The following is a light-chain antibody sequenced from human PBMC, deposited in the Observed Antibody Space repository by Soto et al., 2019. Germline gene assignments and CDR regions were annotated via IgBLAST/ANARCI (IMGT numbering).Light chain of an antibody. CDR1: SSDVGGYNY. CDR2: EVS. Sequence: QSALTQPASVSGSPGQSITISCTGTSSDVGGYNYVSWYQQHPGIAPKLMIYEVSNRPSGVSNRFSGSKSGNTASLTISGLQAEDEADYYCSSYTSNNTLLFGEGTKVTVL. CDR3: SSYTSNNTLL. V-gene: IGLV2-14*01. J-gene: IGLJ3*02.